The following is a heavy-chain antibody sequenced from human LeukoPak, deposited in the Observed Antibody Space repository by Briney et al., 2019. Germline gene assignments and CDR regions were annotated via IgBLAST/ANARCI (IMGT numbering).Heavy chain of an antibody. CDR3: VGLVVAGL. D-gene: IGHD3/OR15-3a*01. V-gene: IGHV1-69-2*01. CDR2: VDPEDGTT. Sequence: ASVKISCKASVYTFTDFYIHWVQQAPGSGLEWMGRVDPEDGTTMYAEKFQGRVTMTADTSTDTVYMELSSLRSEDTAVYYCVGLVVAGLWGQGTLVIVSS. J-gene: IGHJ4*02. CDR1: VYTFTDFY.